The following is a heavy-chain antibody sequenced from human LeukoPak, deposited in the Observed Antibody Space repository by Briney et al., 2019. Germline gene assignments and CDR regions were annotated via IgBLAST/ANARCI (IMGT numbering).Heavy chain of an antibody. V-gene: IGHV3-48*03. CDR1: GFTFSSYE. D-gene: IGHD5-24*01. Sequence: SGGSLRLSCAASGFTFSSYEMSWVRQAPGKGLEWVSYISSSGSTIYYADSVKGRFTISRDNAKNSLYLQMNSLRAEDTAVYYCARGMRWLQYGFDYWGQGTLVTVSS. CDR3: ARGMRWLQYGFDY. CDR2: ISSSGSTI. J-gene: IGHJ4*02.